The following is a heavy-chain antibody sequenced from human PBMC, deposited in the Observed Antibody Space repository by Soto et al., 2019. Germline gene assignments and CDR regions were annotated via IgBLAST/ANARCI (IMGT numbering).Heavy chain of an antibody. V-gene: IGHV3-9*01. CDR3: TKVGGLYDFWSGPLHFDL. CDR1: GFICDDFA. J-gene: IGHJ4*02. Sequence: EAQLVESGGGLVQPGRSLRLSCVGSGFICDDFAIHWVRQAPGKGLEWVSGISWNSDSIGYADSVKGRFTISRDNAKNALYLQMNSLRVEDTALYYCTKVGGLYDFWSGPLHFDLWGQGTLVTVSS. D-gene: IGHD3-3*01. CDR2: ISWNSDSI.